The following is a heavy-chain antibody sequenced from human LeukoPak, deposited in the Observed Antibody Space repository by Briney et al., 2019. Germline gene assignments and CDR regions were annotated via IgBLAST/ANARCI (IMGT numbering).Heavy chain of an antibody. D-gene: IGHD6-19*01. CDR1: GGSISSYY. Sequence: PSETLSLTCTVSGGSISSYYWSWIRQPPGKGLEWIGYIYYSGSTNYNPSLKSRVTISVDTSKNQSSLKLSSVTAADTAVYYCARDGIAVAGFDPWGQGTLVTVSS. J-gene: IGHJ5*02. CDR2: IYYSGST. V-gene: IGHV4-59*01. CDR3: ARDGIAVAGFDP.